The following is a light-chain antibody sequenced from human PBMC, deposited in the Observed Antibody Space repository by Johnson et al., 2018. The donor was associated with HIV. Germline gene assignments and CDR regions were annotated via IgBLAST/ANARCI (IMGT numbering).Light chain of an antibody. CDR1: SSNIGNNY. Sequence: QSVLTQSPSVSAAAGQKVTISCSGSSSNIGNNYVSWYQQFPGTVPKLLIYDNNKRPSGIPDRVSGSKSGTSATLGITGLQDGDEADYYCGTWDSSLNAYVFGTGTKVTVL. CDR3: GTWDSSLNAYV. CDR2: DNN. J-gene: IGLJ1*01. V-gene: IGLV1-51*01.